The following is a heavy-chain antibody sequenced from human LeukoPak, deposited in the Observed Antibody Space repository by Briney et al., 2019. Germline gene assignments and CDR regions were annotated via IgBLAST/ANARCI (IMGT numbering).Heavy chain of an antibody. D-gene: IGHD3-22*01. J-gene: IGHJ3*02. CDR3: AREDYDSSGYYYYAFDI. CDR2: TNPNSGNT. V-gene: IGHV1-8*01. Sequence: GASVKVSYKASGYTFTSYDINWVRQATGQGLEWMGWTNPNSGNTGYAQKFQGRVTMTRNTSISTAYMELSSLRSEDTAVYYCAREDYDSSGYYYYAFDIWGQGTMVTVSS. CDR1: GYTFTSYD.